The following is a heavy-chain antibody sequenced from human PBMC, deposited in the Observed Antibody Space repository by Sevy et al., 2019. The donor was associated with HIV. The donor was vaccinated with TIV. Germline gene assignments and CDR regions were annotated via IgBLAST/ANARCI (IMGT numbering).Heavy chain of an antibody. CDR3: AKDSGSYYYYYMDV. J-gene: IGHJ6*03. CDR1: GFTFSSYG. D-gene: IGHD1-26*01. Sequence: GGSLRLSCAASGFTFSSYGMHWVRQAPGKGLEWVAVISYDGSNKYYADSVKGRFTISRDNSKNKLYMQMNSLRAEDTAVYYCAKDSGSYYYYYMDVWGKGTTVTVSS. CDR2: ISYDGSNK. V-gene: IGHV3-30*18.